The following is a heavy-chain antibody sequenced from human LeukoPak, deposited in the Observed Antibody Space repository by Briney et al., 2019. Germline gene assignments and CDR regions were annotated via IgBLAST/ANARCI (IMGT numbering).Heavy chain of an antibody. V-gene: IGHV1-3*01. J-gene: IGHJ4*02. Sequence: ASVKVSCKASGYTFTSYAMHWVRQAPGQRLEWMGWINAGNGNTKYSQKFQGRVTITRDTSASTAYMELSSLRSEDTAVYYCARGLDPQPCSSGWYYFDYWGQGTLVTVSS. CDR1: GYTFTSYA. D-gene: IGHD6-19*01. CDR2: INAGNGNT. CDR3: ARGLDPQPCSSGWYYFDY.